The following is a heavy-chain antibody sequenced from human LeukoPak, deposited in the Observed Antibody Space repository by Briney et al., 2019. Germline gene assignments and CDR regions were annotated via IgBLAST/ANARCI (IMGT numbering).Heavy chain of an antibody. CDR3: ARGPTIFGVVISAYYYYYGMDV. J-gene: IGHJ6*02. CDR2: INPNSGGT. V-gene: IGHV1-2*04. D-gene: IGHD3-3*01. Sequence: GASVKVSCKASGYTFTGYYMHWVRQAPGQGLEWMGWINPNSGGTNYAQKFQGWVTMTRDTSISTAYMELSRLRSDGTAVYYCARGPTIFGVVISAYYYYYGMDVWGQGTTVTVSS. CDR1: GYTFTGYY.